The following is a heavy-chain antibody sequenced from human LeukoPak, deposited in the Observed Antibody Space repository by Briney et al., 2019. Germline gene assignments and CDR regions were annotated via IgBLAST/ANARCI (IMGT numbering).Heavy chain of an antibody. CDR1: GFTFSDHY. J-gene: IGHJ4*02. Sequence: GGSLRLSCAASGFTFSDHYMDWVRQAPGKGLEWVGRIKSKTDGGTTDYAAPVKGRFTISRDDSKNTLYLQMNSLKTEDTAVYYCTTDPNYDFWSGYQYWVQGTLVTVSS. CDR3: TTDPNYDFWSGYQY. V-gene: IGHV3-15*01. D-gene: IGHD3-3*01. CDR2: IKSKTDGGTT.